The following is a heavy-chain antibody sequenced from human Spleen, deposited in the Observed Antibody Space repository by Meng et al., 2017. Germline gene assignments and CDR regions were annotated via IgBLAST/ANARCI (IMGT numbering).Heavy chain of an antibody. D-gene: IGHD4-11*01. J-gene: IGHJ4*02. CDR2: INHSGST. CDR1: GGCFSDYY. V-gene: IGHV4-34*01. CDR3: ARGPTTMAHDFDY. Sequence: QVQRQQGGAALLKHSVLLSLTCVVSGGCFSDYYLSWVRQPPGKGLEWIGEINHSGSTNYNPSLESRATISVDTSQNNLSLKLSSVTAADSAVYYCARGPTTMAHDFDYWGQGTLVTVSS.